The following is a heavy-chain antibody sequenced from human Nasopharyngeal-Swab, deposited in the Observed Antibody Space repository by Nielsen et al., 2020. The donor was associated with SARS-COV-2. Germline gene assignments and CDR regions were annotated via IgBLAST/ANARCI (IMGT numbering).Heavy chain of an antibody. V-gene: IGHV4-4*02. Sequence: SETLSLTCTVSGGSISSSNWWSWVRQPPGKGLEWFGEIYHSGSTNYNPSLKSRVTISVDKSKNQFSLKLSSVTAADTAVYYCARNMITFGGVITPEEIFDYWGQGTLVTVSS. J-gene: IGHJ4*02. D-gene: IGHD3-16*02. CDR2: IYHSGST. CDR1: GGSISSSNW. CDR3: ARNMITFGGVITPEEIFDY.